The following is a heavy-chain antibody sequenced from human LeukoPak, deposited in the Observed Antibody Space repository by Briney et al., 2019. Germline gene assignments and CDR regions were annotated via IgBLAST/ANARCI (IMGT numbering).Heavy chain of an antibody. CDR2: ISAYNGNT. Sequence: GASVKVSCKASGYTFTSYGISWVRQAPRQGLEWMGWISAYNGNTNYAQKLQGRVTMTTDTSTSTAYMELRSLRSDDTAVYYCARASGNNYYDSSGCDYWGQGTLVTVSS. V-gene: IGHV1-18*01. CDR1: GYTFTSYG. J-gene: IGHJ4*02. CDR3: ARASGNNYYDSSGCDY. D-gene: IGHD3-22*01.